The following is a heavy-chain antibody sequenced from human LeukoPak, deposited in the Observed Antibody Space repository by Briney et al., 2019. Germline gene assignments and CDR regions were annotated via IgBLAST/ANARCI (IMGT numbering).Heavy chain of an antibody. CDR3: ARGHCGGDCYSGYYFDY. CDR1: GGSFSGYY. Sequence: KPSETLSLTCAVYGGSFSGYYWSWIRQPPGKGLEWIGEINHSGSTNYNPSLKSRVTISVDTSKNQFSLKLSSVTAADTAVYYCARGHCGGDCYSGYYFDYWGQGTLVTVSS. D-gene: IGHD2-21*02. CDR2: INHSGST. V-gene: IGHV4-34*01. J-gene: IGHJ4*02.